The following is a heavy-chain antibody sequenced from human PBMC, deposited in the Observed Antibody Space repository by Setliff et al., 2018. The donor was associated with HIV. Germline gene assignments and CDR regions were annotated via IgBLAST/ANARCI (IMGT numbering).Heavy chain of an antibody. CDR1: GFTFSSYA. D-gene: IGHD2-21*01. Sequence: GGSLRLSCAASGFTFSSYAMSWVRQAPGKGLEWVSGISNSGYYTYYADSVKGRFTISRDNSKNTLYLQMNSLRADDTAVYYCAKGGLDSVFQSFDYWGQGTLVPSPQ. V-gene: IGHV3-23*01. CDR3: AKGGLDSVFQSFDY. J-gene: IGHJ4*02. CDR2: ISNSGYYT.